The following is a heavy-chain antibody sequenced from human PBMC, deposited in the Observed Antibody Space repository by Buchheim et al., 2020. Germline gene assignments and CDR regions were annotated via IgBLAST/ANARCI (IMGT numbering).Heavy chain of an antibody. CDR3: ARDWPESYYDSSGYYPAYGMDV. J-gene: IGHJ6*02. D-gene: IGHD3-22*01. Sequence: EVQLVESGGGLVQPGGSLRLSCAASGFSVSSNYMTWVRQAPGKGLEWVSVIYSGGSTYYADSVKGRFTISRDNSKNTLYLQMNSLRAEDTAVYYCARDWPESYYDSSGYYPAYGMDVWGQGTT. V-gene: IGHV3-66*01. CDR2: IYSGGST. CDR1: GFSVSSNY.